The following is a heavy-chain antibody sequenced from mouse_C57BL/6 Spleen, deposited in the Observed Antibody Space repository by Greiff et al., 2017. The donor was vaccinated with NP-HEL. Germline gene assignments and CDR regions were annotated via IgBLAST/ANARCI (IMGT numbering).Heavy chain of an antibody. CDR3: AREGLPLMDY. J-gene: IGHJ4*01. Sequence: QVQLQQPGAELLRPGASVKLSCRASAYPFPSYWMHGVKQRPGRGLGWIGRIDPNSGGTKYNERFKSKATLTVDKPSSTAYMQLSSLTSEDSAVYYCAREGLPLMDYWGQGTSVTVSS. V-gene: IGHV1-72*01. CDR1: AYPFPSYW. CDR2: IDPNSGGT. D-gene: IGHD2-2*01.